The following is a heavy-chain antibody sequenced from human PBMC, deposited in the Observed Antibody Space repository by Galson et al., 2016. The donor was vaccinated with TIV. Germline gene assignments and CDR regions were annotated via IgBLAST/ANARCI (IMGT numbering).Heavy chain of an antibody. J-gene: IGHJ4*02. CDR2: IFAIFGIA. CDR1: GGIFRTNA. Sequence: SVKVSCKASGGIFRTNAISWVRQAPGQGLEWMGGIFAIFGIANYAQKFQGRVTITADESTSTAYMELSSLRSEDTAVYYCARSRGYSATGDFDFWGQGTLVTVSS. CDR3: ARSRGYSATGDFDF. V-gene: IGHV1-69*13. D-gene: IGHD5-12*01.